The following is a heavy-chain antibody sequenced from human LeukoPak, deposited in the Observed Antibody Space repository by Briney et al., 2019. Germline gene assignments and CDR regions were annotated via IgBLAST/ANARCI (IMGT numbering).Heavy chain of an antibody. D-gene: IGHD6-13*01. Sequence: ASVKVSCKASGYTFTSYYMHWVRQAPGQGLEWMGIIKPSGGSTSYAQKFQGRVTMTRDMSTSTVYMELSSLRSEDTAVYYCARGRIAAAGTYYFDYWGQGTLVTVSS. CDR2: IKPSGGST. J-gene: IGHJ4*02. V-gene: IGHV1-46*01. CDR1: GYTFTSYY. CDR3: ARGRIAAAGTYYFDY.